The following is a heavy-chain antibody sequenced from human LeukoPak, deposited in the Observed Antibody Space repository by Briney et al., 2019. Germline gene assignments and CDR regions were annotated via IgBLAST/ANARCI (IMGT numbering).Heavy chain of an antibody. CDR3: ARAATGDYYDSSGYYYFVDYFDY. D-gene: IGHD3-22*01. CDR2: IGTAGDT. CDR1: GFTFSSYD. Sequence: GGSLRLSCAASGFTFSSYDMHWVRQATGKGLEWVSAIGTAGDTYYPGSVKGRFTISRENTKNSLYLQMNSLRAEGTALYHCARAATGDYYDSSGYYYFVDYFDYWGQGTLVTVSS. J-gene: IGHJ4*02. V-gene: IGHV3-13*01.